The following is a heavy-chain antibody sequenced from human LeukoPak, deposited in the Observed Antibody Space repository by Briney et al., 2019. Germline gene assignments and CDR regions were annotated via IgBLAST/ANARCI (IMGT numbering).Heavy chain of an antibody. D-gene: IGHD3-9*01. Sequence: KPSQTLAVKCTVPGSSIKSAEYYWTWIRYLPGKGLKRMGYINSGGTYQNPSLKSRVTISVDTSKNQFSLKLSSVTAADTAVYYCASLLYDYDILTGYSIVPGASCYWGQGTLVTVSS. V-gene: IGHV4-30-4*01. J-gene: IGHJ4*02. CDR3: ASLLYDYDILTGYSIVPGASCY. CDR2: INSGGT. CDR1: GSSIKSAEYY.